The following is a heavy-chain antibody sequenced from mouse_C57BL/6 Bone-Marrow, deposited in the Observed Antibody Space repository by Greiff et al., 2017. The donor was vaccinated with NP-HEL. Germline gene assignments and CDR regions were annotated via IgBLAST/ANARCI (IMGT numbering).Heavy chain of an antibody. CDR3: ARLGDYDVRDY. D-gene: IGHD2-4*01. CDR2: IYPRSGNT. J-gene: IGHJ2*01. V-gene: IGHV1-81*01. Sequence: QVQLKESGAELARPGASVKLSCKASGYTFTSYGISWVKQRTGQGLEWIGEIYPRSGNTYYNEKFKGKATLTADKSSSTAYMELRSLTSEDSAVYFCARLGDYDVRDYWGQGTTLTVSS. CDR1: GYTFTSYG.